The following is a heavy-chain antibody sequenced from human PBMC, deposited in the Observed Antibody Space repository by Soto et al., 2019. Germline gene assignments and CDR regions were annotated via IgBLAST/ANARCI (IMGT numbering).Heavy chain of an antibody. Sequence: GGSLRLSCAASGFSFNNYDMHWVRQGAGKRLEWVSTIDSAGDTYYLGSVKGQFIISRENGKNSLYLQMNNLRVEDTAVYYCARAFSSGSEQWGFGDIWGQGALVTVSS. CDR2: IDSAGDT. D-gene: IGHD1-26*01. J-gene: IGHJ4*02. CDR3: ARAFSSGSEQWGFGDI. CDR1: GFSFNNYD. V-gene: IGHV3-13*01.